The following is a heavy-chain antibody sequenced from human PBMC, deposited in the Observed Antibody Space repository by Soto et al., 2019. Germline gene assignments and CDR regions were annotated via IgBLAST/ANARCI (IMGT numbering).Heavy chain of an antibody. CDR3: AKVGGGLGEMPYDYHYQGMDV. J-gene: IGHJ6*02. CDR1: GFTFSIYG. D-gene: IGHD3-16*01. Sequence: PWGSLRLSCAASGFTFSIYGMHWVRQAPGKGLEWVAVISYAGSNKYYADSVKGRFTISRDNSKNTLYLQMNSLRAEDTAVYYCAKVGGGLGEMPYDYHYQGMDVWGQGNKVTV. CDR2: ISYAGSNK. V-gene: IGHV3-30*18.